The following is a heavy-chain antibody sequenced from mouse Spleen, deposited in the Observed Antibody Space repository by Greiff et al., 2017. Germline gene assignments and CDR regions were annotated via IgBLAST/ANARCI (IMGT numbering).Heavy chain of an antibody. V-gene: IGHV5-9-2*01. CDR3: ARHYHYGSSSYFDY. CDR1: GFTFSSYG. D-gene: IGHD1-1*01. J-gene: IGHJ2*01. CDR2: ISGGGSYT. Sequence: EVKVEESGGGLVKPGGSLKLSCAASGFTFSSYGMSWVRQTPEKRLEWVATISGGGSYTYYPDSVKGRFTISRDNAKNNLYLQMSSLRSEDTALYYCARHYHYGSSSYFDYWGQGTTLTVSS.